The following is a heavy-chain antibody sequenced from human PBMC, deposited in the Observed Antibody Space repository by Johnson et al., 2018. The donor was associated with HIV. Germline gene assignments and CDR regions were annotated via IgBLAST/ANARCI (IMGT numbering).Heavy chain of an antibody. D-gene: IGHD3/OR15-3a*01. J-gene: IGHJ3*02. CDR3: ASLGGLGGFDM. Sequence: QVQLVESGGGVVQPGRSLRLSCVVSGFTFSTYPMHWVRQAPGKGLEWVAIISSDGNDKYYADSVKGRFTISRDNSNNTLYLQMNIVTREDTAIYYCASLGGLGGFDMWGQGTMVTVSS. CDR1: GFTFSTYP. CDR2: ISSDGNDK. V-gene: IGHV3-30*04.